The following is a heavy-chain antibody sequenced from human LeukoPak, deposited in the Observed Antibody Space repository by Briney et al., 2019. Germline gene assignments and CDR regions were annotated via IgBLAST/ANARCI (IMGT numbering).Heavy chain of an antibody. D-gene: IGHD3-3*01. Sequence: PGGSLRLSCAASGFTFSRYWMHWVRQAPGKGLVRVSRINSDESTTFYADSVKGRFTISRDNAKNTLYLQMNSLRAEDTAVYYCARGSGYSVFDYWGQGTLVTVSS. J-gene: IGHJ4*02. CDR1: GFTFSRYW. V-gene: IGHV3-74*01. CDR2: INSDESTT. CDR3: ARGSGYSVFDY.